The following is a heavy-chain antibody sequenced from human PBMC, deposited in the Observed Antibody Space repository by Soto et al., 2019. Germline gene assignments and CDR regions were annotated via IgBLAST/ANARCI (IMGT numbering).Heavy chain of an antibody. Sequence: QVQLVQSGAEVKKPGASVKVSCKASGYTFTNFGISWVRQAPGQGLEWMGWISAYNGNTNYAQNFQGRVTMTTDTYTSTAYMELRRLRSDDTAVFDCAGAGTPVDYWGQGTLVTVSS. CDR2: ISAYNGNT. J-gene: IGHJ4*02. CDR1: GYTFTNFG. CDR3: AGAGTPVDY. D-gene: IGHD3-10*01. V-gene: IGHV1-18*01.